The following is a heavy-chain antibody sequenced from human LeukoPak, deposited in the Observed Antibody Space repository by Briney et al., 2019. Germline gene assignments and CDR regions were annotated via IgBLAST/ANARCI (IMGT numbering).Heavy chain of an antibody. J-gene: IGHJ3*02. Sequence: ASVKVSCKVSGYSLTKLPMHWVRQAPGKGLEWMGGFDPEDGETIYAQTLQGRVTMTEDTSTDTAYMELSSLRSEDMAVYYCARDRRYCSGGSCYSLGAFDIWGQGTMVTVSS. CDR1: GYSLTKLP. V-gene: IGHV1-24*01. CDR3: ARDRRYCSGGSCYSLGAFDI. D-gene: IGHD2-15*01. CDR2: FDPEDGET.